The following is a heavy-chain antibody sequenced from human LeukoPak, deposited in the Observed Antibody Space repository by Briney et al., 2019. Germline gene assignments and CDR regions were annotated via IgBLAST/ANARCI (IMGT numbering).Heavy chain of an antibody. D-gene: IGHD3-16*01. Sequence: SETLSLTCTVPGGSISSSSYYWGWIRQPPGKGLEWIGSIYYSGSTYYNPSLKSRVTISVDTSKNQYSLKLSSVTAADTAVYYCARHGPYYDYVPHYFDYWGQGTLVTVSS. V-gene: IGHV4-39*01. CDR3: ARHGPYYDYVPHYFDY. CDR2: IYYSGST. CDR1: GGSISSSSYY. J-gene: IGHJ4*02.